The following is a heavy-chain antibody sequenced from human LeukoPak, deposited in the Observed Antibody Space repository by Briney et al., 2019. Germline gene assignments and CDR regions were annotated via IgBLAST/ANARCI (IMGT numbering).Heavy chain of an antibody. V-gene: IGHV3-23*01. CDR3: AKHVRTSVWFFDF. Sequence: GGSLRLSCAASGFTFSSDALSWVRQAPGKGLEWVSLISGSGLGTDYAVSVKGRFTISRDNSKNTLYLQMNSLKAEDTAVYYCAKHVRTSVWFFDFWGQGTLVTVSS. J-gene: IGHJ4*02. CDR1: GFTFSSDA. D-gene: IGHD6-19*01. CDR2: ISGSGLGT.